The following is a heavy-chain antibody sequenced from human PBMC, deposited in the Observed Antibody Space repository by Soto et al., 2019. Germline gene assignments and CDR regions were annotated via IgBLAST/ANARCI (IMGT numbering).Heavy chain of an antibody. Sequence: PWGCMRLSCVACGFGFNDYYMTWIRQTPGKRLEWVSYISPSGSHTNYADSVKGRFTISRENANNSLYLHMNSLRAEDTAVYYGARGVTDPPFGSWGKGAKVTVSS. CDR1: GFGFNDYY. V-gene: IGHV3-11*06. J-gene: IGHJ5*02. CDR3: ARGVTDPPFGS. CDR2: ISPSGSHT. D-gene: IGHD2-21*02.